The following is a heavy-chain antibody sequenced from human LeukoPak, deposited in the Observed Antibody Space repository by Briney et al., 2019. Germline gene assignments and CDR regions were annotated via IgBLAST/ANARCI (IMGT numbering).Heavy chain of an antibody. CDR1: GFTFSSYA. Sequence: PGGSLRLSCAASGFTFSSYAMSWVRQAPGKGLEWIANMYNSGTTYYNSSLKSRVTISIDTSMNQVSLKLTAVTAADTAVYYCASVKEVDDGHLPTWGQGTLVTVSS. V-gene: IGHV4-38-2*01. J-gene: IGHJ5*02. CDR2: MYNSGTT. D-gene: IGHD5/OR15-5a*01. CDR3: ASVKEVDDGHLPT.